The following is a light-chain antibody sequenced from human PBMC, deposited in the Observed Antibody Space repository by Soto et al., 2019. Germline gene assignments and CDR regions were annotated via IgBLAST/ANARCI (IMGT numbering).Light chain of an antibody. J-gene: IGLJ2*01. CDR2: DVS. CDR1: SSDVGGYNY. Sequence: QSALTQPASVSGSPGQSITISCTGTSSDVGGYNYVSWYQQHPGKAPKLMIYDVSNRPSGVSNRFSGLKSGNTASLAISGLQAEDEADYYCSSYTSSSTLEVFGGGTKVTVL. CDR3: SSYTSSSTLEV. V-gene: IGLV2-14*01.